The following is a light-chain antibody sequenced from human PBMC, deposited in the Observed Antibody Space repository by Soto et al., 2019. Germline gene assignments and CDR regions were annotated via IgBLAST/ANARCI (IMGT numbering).Light chain of an antibody. J-gene: IGKJ1*01. CDR2: AAS. Sequence: DIQMTQSPSSLSASVGDRVTITCRASQSISSYLNWYQQKPGKAPKLLIYAASILQSGVPSRFCGSGSGTDFTLTISSLQPEDFATYYCQQSYSTPRTFGQGTKVEIK. CDR3: QQSYSTPRT. V-gene: IGKV1-39*01. CDR1: QSISSY.